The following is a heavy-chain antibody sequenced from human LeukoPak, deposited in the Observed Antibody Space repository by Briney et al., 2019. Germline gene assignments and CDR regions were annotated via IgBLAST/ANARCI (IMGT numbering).Heavy chain of an antibody. CDR1: GYSISSGYY. J-gene: IGHJ5*02. V-gene: IGHV4-38-2*02. CDR2: IHYSGST. Sequence: SETLSLTCTVSGYSISSGYYWGWVRQHPGKGLEWIGTIHYSGSTYYSPSLRSRVTTSVDTSKNQFSLSLSSVTAADTAVYYCARSYYDSRGRFDPWGQGTLVTVSS. CDR3: ARSYYDSRGRFDP. D-gene: IGHD3-22*01.